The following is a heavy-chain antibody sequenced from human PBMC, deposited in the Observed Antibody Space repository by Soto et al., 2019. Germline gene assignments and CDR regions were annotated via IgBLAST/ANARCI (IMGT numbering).Heavy chain of an antibody. CDR3: VRAGHVFDVHYYGMDL. Sequence: TGGSLRLSCAASGFTFNDYSMDWVRQAPEKGLEWVSSISSSGTYIYYADSVKGRFAISRDNANNVMYLQMDTLRAEDTAVYYCVRAGHVFDVHYYGMDLWGQGTTVTVSS. CDR1: GFTFNDYS. V-gene: IGHV3-21*01. J-gene: IGHJ6*02. CDR2: ISSSGTYI. D-gene: IGHD3-10*01.